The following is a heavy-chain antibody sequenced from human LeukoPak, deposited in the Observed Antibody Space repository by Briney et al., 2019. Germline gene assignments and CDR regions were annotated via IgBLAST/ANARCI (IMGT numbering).Heavy chain of an antibody. D-gene: IGHD1-26*01. CDR3: ARDRVGATYAFDI. V-gene: IGHV4-61*02. CDR2: IYTSGST. CDR1: GGSISSGSYY. J-gene: IGHJ3*02. Sequence: SETLSLTCTVSGGSISSGSYYWSWIRQPAGKGLEWIGRIYTSGSTNYNPSLKSRVTISLDTSKNQFSLKLTSVTAADTAVYYCARDRVGATYAFDIWGQGTMVTVSS.